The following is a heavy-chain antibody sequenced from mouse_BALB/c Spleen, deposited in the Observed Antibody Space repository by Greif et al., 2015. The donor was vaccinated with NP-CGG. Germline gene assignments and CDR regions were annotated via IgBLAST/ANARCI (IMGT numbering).Heavy chain of an antibody. CDR3: ARERSMITYYFDY. J-gene: IGHJ2*01. CDR1: GFSLTSYG. D-gene: IGHD2-4*01. Sequence: VQLVESGPGLVAPSQSLSITCTVSGFSLTSYGVHWVRQPPGKGLEWLGVIWAGGSTNYNSALMSRLSISKDNSKSQVFLKMNSQQTDDTAMYYCARERSMITYYFDYWGQGTTLTVSS. V-gene: IGHV2-9*02. CDR2: IWAGGST.